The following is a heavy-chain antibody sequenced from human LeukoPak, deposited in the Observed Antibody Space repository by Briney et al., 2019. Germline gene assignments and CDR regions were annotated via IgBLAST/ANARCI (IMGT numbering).Heavy chain of an antibody. CDR3: ARQQYCSSTSCRYFDY. J-gene: IGHJ4*02. CDR1: GGSISSSSYY. V-gene: IGHV4-39*01. Sequence: SETLSLTCTVSGGSISSSSYYWGWIRQPRGKGLEWIGSIYYSGSTYYNPSLKSRVTISVDTSKNQFSLKLSSVTAADTAVYYCARQQYCSSTSCRYFDYWGQGTLVTVSS. D-gene: IGHD2-2*01. CDR2: IYYSGST.